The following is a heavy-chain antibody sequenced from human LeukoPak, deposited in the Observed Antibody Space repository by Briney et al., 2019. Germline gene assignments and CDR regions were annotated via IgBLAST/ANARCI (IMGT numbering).Heavy chain of an antibody. CDR2: IDGSGSST. J-gene: IGHJ4*02. CDR1: GFTFSSYA. D-gene: IGHD2-15*01. V-gene: IGHV3-23*01. Sequence: GGSLRLSCAASGFTFSSYAMSWFRQAPGRGLEWVSAIDGSGSSTYYADSVKGRFTISRDNAKNSLYLQMNSLRAEDTAVYYCARDFVALPDYWGQGTLVTVSS. CDR3: ARDFVALPDY.